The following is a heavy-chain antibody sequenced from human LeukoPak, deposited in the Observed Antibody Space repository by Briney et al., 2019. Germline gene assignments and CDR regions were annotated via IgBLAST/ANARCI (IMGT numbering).Heavy chain of an antibody. V-gene: IGHV3-74*01. CDR1: GFTFSGYW. D-gene: IGHD4-11*01. CDR2: MSSDSTRS. Sequence: GGSLRLSCEASGFTFSGYWMHWVRHAPGKGLVWVSRMSSDSTRSSHADSVKGRFTISRDNAKKMVYLQMNSLRVEDSAVYYCAAGPSSNGHQLPYWGQGTLVTVSS. CDR3: AAGPSSNGHQLPY. J-gene: IGHJ4*02.